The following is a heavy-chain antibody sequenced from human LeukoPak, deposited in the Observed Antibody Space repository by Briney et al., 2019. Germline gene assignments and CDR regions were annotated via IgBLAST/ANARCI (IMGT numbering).Heavy chain of an antibody. CDR1: VYTFSSYS. CDR2: ITSSNRYI. J-gene: IGHJ4*02. D-gene: IGHD6-13*01. CDR3: ARESGIAAAGTGGFDY. V-gene: IGHV3-21*01. Sequence: KTGGCLRLSCAASVYTFSSYSINGVRDAPGKGREWGSSITSSNRYIYYADSLRGRVTSSRDNAKNSLYLQMNSLRDEDTAVYYCARESGIAAAGTGGFDYWGQGTLVTVSS.